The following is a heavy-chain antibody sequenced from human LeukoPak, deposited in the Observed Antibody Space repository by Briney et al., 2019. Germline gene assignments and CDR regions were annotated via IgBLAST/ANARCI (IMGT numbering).Heavy chain of an antibody. D-gene: IGHD6-13*01. CDR2: IDASDDTA. V-gene: IGHV3-23*01. Sequence: GGSLRLSCAASGFTFSSYVMSWVRQAPGEGLEWVSTIDASDDTAYYADSVRGRFTISRDNSKNTLYLQMNSLRAEDTAVYYCAKGNCIAAELCWGQGTLVTVSS. J-gene: IGHJ4*02. CDR3: AKGNCIAAELC. CDR1: GFTFSSYV.